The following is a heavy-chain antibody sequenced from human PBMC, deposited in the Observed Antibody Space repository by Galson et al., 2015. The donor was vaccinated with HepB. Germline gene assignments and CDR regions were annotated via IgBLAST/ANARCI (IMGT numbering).Heavy chain of an antibody. Sequence: SLRLSCAASGFTFATYGMHWVRQAPGEGLEWVAVTGHDDRYKGYADSVRGRFTISRDNSRNMLYLQMNSLRDEDTAVYYCVRDLNRGSNSDYWGQGTLVTVSS. CDR1: GFTFATYG. J-gene: IGHJ4*02. V-gene: IGHV3-33*01. CDR3: VRDLNRGSNSDY. D-gene: IGHD7-27*01. CDR2: TGHDDRYK.